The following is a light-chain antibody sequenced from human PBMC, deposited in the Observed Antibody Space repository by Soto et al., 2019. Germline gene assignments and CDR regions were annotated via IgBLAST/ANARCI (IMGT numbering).Light chain of an antibody. CDR1: QSVSSSY. Sequence: EIVWTQSPVTLSLSPGERATLLCRASQSVSSSYLAWYQQKPGQAPRLLIYATSRRATGIPDRFSGSGSGTDFTLTISRLEPEDFAVYFCQEYGSSRTFGQGTKVDIK. J-gene: IGKJ1*01. V-gene: IGKV3-20*01. CDR3: QEYGSSRT. CDR2: ATS.